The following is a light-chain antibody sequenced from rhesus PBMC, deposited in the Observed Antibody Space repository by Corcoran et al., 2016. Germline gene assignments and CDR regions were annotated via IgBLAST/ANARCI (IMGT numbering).Light chain of an antibody. V-gene: IGKV1-32*02. CDR2: HKN. Sequence: DIQVSQSPSSLSASVGDRVTITCRASQGIGNYLNWYQQKAGKAPKLLMYHKNNLASGVPSRFSGSRSGTEFTLTISSLQPEDLATYYCQQGNTNPWTFGQGTKVEIK. CDR3: QQGNTNPWT. J-gene: IGKJ1*01. CDR1: QGIGNY.